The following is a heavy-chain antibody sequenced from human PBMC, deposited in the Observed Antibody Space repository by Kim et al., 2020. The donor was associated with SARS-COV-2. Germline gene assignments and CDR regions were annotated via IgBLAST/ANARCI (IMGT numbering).Heavy chain of an antibody. CDR1: GFRFSSHA. CDR2: ISGGGDTI. D-gene: IGHD1-26*01. CDR3: AKDQSGNYYYYSGMDV. V-gene: IGHV3-23*01. J-gene: IGHJ6*02. Sequence: GGSLRLPCVASGFRFSSHAMTWVRQAPGKGLERVSIISGGGDTIYYADSVKGRFTVSRDNSKNTLYLQMNSLRAEDTALYFCAKDQSGNYYYYSGMDVWGPGTTVTVSS.